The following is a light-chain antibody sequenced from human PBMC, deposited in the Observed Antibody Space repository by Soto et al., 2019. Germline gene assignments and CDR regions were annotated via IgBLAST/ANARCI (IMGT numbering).Light chain of an antibody. CDR3: SPYAGTAYL. CDR2: EVT. J-gene: IGLJ1*01. CDR1: SSDVGGYNY. V-gene: IGLV2-8*01. Sequence: QSVLTQPPSASGSPGQSVTISCTGTSSDVGGYNYVSWYQQHPGKAPKLLIYEVTKRPSGVPDRFSGSKSGNTASLTVSGLQPEDEGDYYCSPYAGTAYLFGTGTKVTVL.